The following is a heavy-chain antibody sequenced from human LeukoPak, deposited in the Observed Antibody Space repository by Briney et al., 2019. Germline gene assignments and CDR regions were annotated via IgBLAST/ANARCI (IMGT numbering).Heavy chain of an antibody. CDR3: AREIAARLGGFDY. D-gene: IGHD6-6*01. J-gene: IGHJ4*02. CDR2: IFTSGSP. CDR1: GGSISSYY. V-gene: IGHV4-59*01. Sequence: PSETLSLTCTVSGGSISSYYWRWIRQPPGKGLEGIGYIFTSGSPNYIPSLKSRVSIKVDTSKSQFSLKLSSVTAADTAVYYCAREIAARLGGFDYWGQGTLVTVSS.